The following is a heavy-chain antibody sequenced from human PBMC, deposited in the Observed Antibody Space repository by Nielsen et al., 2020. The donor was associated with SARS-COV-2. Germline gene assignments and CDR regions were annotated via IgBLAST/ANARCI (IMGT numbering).Heavy chain of an antibody. CDR1: GFTFGPYW. CDR3: AKGMMGFYYGMDV. CDR2: ILASGSER. D-gene: IGHD3-16*01. J-gene: IGHJ6*02. V-gene: IGHV3-7*03. Sequence: GESLKISCAVSGFTFGPYWMSSVRQAPGKGLERVANILASGSERDYVGSVKGRFTISRDNVKNSLFLQMNSLRAEDAAVYYCAKGMMGFYYGMDVWGQGTTVTVSS.